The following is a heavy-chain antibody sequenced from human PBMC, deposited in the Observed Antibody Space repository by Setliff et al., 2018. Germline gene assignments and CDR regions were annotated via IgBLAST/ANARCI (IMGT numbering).Heavy chain of an antibody. J-gene: IGHJ4*02. CDR2: IFYSGRT. D-gene: IGHD3-16*01. V-gene: IGHV4-39*01. Sequence: PSETLSLTCTVSGASITNINYYWGSIRQPPGKGLEWIGSIFYSGRTFYNPSLKSRVTISVDTSKNQFSLTLSSVTAADTAVYYCARLPNYVWGSPVDYWGQGTLVTV. CDR3: ARLPNYVWGSPVDY. CDR1: GASITNINYY.